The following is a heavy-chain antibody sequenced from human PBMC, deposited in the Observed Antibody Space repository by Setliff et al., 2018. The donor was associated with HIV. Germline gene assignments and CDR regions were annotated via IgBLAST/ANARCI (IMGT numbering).Heavy chain of an antibody. CDR2: IYWDGDT. J-gene: IGHJ4*02. Sequence: PTLVNPTQTLILTCSVSEHSVSRARMGVSWIRQPPGKGPEWLALIYWDGDTRYNPSLKDRLTITKATSNNHVVLMMSNMDPADTATYYCTHVNNFRSVYFASWGQGTLVTVS. V-gene: IGHV2-5*02. CDR3: THVNNFRSVYFAS. CDR1: EHSVSRARMG. D-gene: IGHD1-1*01.